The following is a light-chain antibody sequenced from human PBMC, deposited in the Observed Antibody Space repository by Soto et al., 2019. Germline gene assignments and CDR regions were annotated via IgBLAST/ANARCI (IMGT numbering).Light chain of an antibody. CDR1: GSDVRTYNL. CDR2: EAS. J-gene: IGLJ1*01. V-gene: IGLV2-23*01. Sequence: QSVLTLPASVSGSPGQSITISCTVTGSDVRTYNLVSWYQQHPGKVPKLIIYEASKRPSGVSNRFSGSQPGNTASLTVSGLQAEDEADYYCCSYAGDKTHVFGSGTKVTVL. CDR3: CSYAGDKTHV.